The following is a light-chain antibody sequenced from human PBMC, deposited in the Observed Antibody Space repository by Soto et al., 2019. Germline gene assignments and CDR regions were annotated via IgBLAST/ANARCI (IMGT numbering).Light chain of an antibody. CDR3: TSYTSSNIVV. CDR2: EVT. Sequence: QSVPTQPASVSGSPGQSITMSCTGTMYDVAAYNYVSWYQQHPGKVPKLIIYEVTNRPSGVSSRFSGSKSGNTASLTISGLQAEDEADYYCTSYTSSNIVVFGGGTKLTVL. J-gene: IGLJ2*01. CDR1: MYDVAAYNY. V-gene: IGLV2-14*01.